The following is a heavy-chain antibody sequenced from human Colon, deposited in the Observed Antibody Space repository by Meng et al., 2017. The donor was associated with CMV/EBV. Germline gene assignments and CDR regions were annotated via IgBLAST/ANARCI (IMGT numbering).Heavy chain of an antibody. D-gene: IGHD4-11*01. CDR1: GDSASSNFFY. Sequence: GSLRPSCSVSGDSASSNFFYWSWIRESPGKGLEWIGHMYYTGSAKYNSSLKSPVTISVDTSNNQCSLKVTSVTAADTATYYCAGGKGSNSIDSWGQGTLVTVSS. CDR3: AGGKGSNSIDS. CDR2: MYYTGSA. J-gene: IGHJ4*02. V-gene: IGHV4-61*01.